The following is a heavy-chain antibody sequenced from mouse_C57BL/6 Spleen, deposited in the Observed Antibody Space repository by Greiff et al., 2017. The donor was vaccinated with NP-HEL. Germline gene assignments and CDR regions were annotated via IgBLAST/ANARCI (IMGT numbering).Heavy chain of an antibody. CDR1: GYAFTNYL. Sequence: LVESGAELVRPGTSVKVSCKASGYAFTNYLIEWVKQRPGQGLEWIGVINPGSGGTNYNEKFKGKATLTADKSSSTAYMQLSSLTSEDSAVYFCARDEGAMDYWGQGTSVTVSS. CDR2: INPGSGGT. V-gene: IGHV1-54*01. CDR3: ARDEGAMDY. J-gene: IGHJ4*01.